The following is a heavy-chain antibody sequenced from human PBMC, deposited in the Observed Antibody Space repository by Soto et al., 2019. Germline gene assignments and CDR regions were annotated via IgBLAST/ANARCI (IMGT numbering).Heavy chain of an antibody. J-gene: IGHJ6*02. CDR3: ARLGPAARSYLMDV. V-gene: IGHV4-34*01. CDR1: GGSFSGYY. Sequence: QVQLQQWGAGLLKPSETLSLTCAVYGGSFSGYYWSWIRQPPGKGLEWIGEINHSGSTNYNPSLKRRVTTSVDTSKNQFSLKLSSVTAADTAVYYCARLGPAARSYLMDVWGQGTTVTVSS. CDR2: INHSGST. D-gene: IGHD2-2*01.